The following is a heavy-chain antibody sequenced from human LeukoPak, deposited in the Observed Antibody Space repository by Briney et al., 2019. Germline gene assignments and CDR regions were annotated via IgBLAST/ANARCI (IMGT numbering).Heavy chain of an antibody. CDR2: IYYSGST. J-gene: IGHJ4*02. V-gene: IGHV4-59*01. CDR3: ARDDDYVWGSYTY. D-gene: IGHD3-16*01. CDR1: GGPISSYY. Sequence: SETLSLTCTVSGGPISSYYWSWIRQPPGKGLEWIGYIYYSGSTNYNPSLKSRVTISVDTSKNQFSLKLSSVTAADTAVYYCARDDDYVWGSYTYWGQGTLVTVSS.